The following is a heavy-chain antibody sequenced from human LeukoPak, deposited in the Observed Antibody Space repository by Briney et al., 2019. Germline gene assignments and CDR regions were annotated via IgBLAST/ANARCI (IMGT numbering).Heavy chain of an antibody. CDR3: ARDAWTGVAVSDY. V-gene: IGHV3-7*01. CDR1: GFAFSSYW. D-gene: IGHD6-19*01. Sequence: PGGSLRLSCAASGFAFSSYWMTWVRQAPGKGLEWLANIKEDGSIQYYLDSVRGRFTISRDNAKTSVYLQLNSLRADDTAVYYCARDAWTGVAVSDYWGQGTLVTVSS. CDR2: IKEDGSIQ. J-gene: IGHJ4*02.